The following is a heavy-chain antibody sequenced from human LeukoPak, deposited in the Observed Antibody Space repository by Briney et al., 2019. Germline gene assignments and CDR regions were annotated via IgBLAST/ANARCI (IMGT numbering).Heavy chain of an antibody. Sequence: PGGSLRLSCAVSGFIFKNYAMAWVRQAPGKGLEWVSTISVRGESIYYADSVRGRFTISRDNSKNTLYLQMNSLRAEDTAVYYCAKGAYYDFWSGYYFDYWGQGTLVTVSS. CDR2: ISVRGESI. CDR3: AKGAYYDFWSGYYFDY. CDR1: GFIFKNYA. J-gene: IGHJ4*02. V-gene: IGHV3-23*01. D-gene: IGHD3-3*01.